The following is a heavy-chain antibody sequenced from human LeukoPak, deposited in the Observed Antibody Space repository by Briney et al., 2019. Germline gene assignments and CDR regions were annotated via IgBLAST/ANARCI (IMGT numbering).Heavy chain of an antibody. CDR1: GYTFTSYG. V-gene: IGHV1-18*01. CDR3: ARDEENEGTQQLVRFLTGIDAFDI. J-gene: IGHJ3*02. CDR2: ISAYNGNT. D-gene: IGHD6-13*01. Sequence: ASVKVSCKASGYTFTSYGISWVRQAPGQGLEWMGWISAYNGNTNYAQKLQGRVTMTTDTSTSTAYMELRSLRSDDPAVYYCARDEENEGTQQLVRFLTGIDAFDIWGQGTMVTVSS.